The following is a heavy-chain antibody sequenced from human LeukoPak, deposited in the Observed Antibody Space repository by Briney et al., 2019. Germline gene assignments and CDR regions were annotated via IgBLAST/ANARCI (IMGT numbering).Heavy chain of an antibody. V-gene: IGHV3-7*01. CDR2: IKQDGSEK. CDR3: ARTQGSVRFPSYFDY. Sequence: PGGSLRLYCAASGFTFSSYWMSWVRQAPGKGLEWVANIKQDGSEKYYVDSVKGRFTISRDNAKNSLYLQMNSLRAEDTAVYYCARTQGSVRFPSYFDYWGQGTLVTVSS. J-gene: IGHJ4*02. D-gene: IGHD3-10*01. CDR1: GFTFSSYW.